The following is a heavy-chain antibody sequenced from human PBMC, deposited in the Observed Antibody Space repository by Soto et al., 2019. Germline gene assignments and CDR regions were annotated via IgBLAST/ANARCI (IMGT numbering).Heavy chain of an antibody. CDR3: AKVDGGGSYHYFYYGMDV. CDR1: GFTFSSYA. J-gene: IGHJ6*02. CDR2: ISGSGGST. Sequence: PGGSLRLSCAASGFTFSSYAMSWVRQAPGKGLEWVSAISGSGGSTYYADSVKGRFTISRDNSKNTLYLQMNSLRAEDTAVYYCAKVDGGGSYHYFYYGMDVWGQGTTVTVSS. D-gene: IGHD1-26*01. V-gene: IGHV3-23*01.